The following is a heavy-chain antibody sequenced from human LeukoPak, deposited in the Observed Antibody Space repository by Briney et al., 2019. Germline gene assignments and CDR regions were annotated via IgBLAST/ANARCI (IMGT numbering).Heavy chain of an antibody. D-gene: IGHD2-2*02. J-gene: IGHJ5*02. CDR1: GFTFGDYA. V-gene: IGHV3-48*04. CDR3: ARREGRGCSGTSCYIEVFDP. CDR2: IVSFSSPV. Sequence: GGSLRLSCAASGFTFGDYAMIWVRQTPGKGLEWLSYIVSFSSPVYYADSVKGRFTISRDNAKNSLYLQMNSLKASDTAMYYCARREGRGCSGTSCYIEVFDPWGQGTLVTVSS.